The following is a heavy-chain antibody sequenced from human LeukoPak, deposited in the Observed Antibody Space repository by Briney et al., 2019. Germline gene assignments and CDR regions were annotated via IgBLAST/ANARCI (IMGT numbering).Heavy chain of an antibody. Sequence: ASVKDSCKASGYTFTNYYIHWVRQAPGHGLEWMGWINPNRGDTNYAQKFQGRVTMTRDTSISTAFMELTRLTSDDTAVYYCTRDLLGFATTPLSDWGQGTLVTVSS. CDR1: GYTFTNYY. CDR2: INPNRGDT. D-gene: IGHD4-17*01. V-gene: IGHV1-2*02. J-gene: IGHJ4*02. CDR3: TRDLLGFATTPLSD.